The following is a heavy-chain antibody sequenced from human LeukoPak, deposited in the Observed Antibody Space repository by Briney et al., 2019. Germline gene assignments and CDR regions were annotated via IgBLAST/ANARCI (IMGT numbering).Heavy chain of an antibody. J-gene: IGHJ1*01. CDR2: FYISGFT. CDR1: GESITSGQYY. CDR3: ARDDYGDSFQL. V-gene: IGHV4-61*02. D-gene: IGHD4-17*01. Sequence: SETLSLTCTVSGESITSGQYYWSWIRQSAVKGLEWIGRFYISGFTNYNPSLKSRVTISLDGSRNQFFLNLTSVTAADTAVYYCARDDYGDSFQLWGQGTLVTVSS.